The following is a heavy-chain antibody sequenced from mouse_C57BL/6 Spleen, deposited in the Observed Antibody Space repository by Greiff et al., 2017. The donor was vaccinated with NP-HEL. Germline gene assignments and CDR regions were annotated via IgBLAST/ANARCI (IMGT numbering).Heavy chain of an antibody. D-gene: IGHD1-1*01. V-gene: IGHV1-61*01. J-gene: IGHJ3*01. CDR3: ARPLNYYGSSYGFAY. Sequence: QVQLQQPGAELVRPGSSVKLSCKASGYTFTSYWMDWVKQRPGQGLEWIGNIYPSDSETHYNQKFKDKATLTVDKSSSTAYMQLSSLTSEDSAVDDCARPLNYYGSSYGFAYWGQGTLVTVSA. CDR2: IYPSDSET. CDR1: GYTFTSYW.